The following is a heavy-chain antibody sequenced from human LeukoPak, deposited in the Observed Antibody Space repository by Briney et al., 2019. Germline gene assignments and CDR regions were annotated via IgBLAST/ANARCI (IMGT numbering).Heavy chain of an antibody. CDR3: ARRPPPYSYGADYGMDV. D-gene: IGHD5-18*01. Sequence: GGSLRLSCAASGLTVSSNYMNWVRQAPGKGLEWVSIIHSGGSTYYADSVKGRFTISRDNAKNSLYLQMNSLRAEDTAVYYCARRPPPYSYGADYGMDVWGQGTTVTVSS. CDR1: GLTVSSNY. CDR2: IHSGGST. J-gene: IGHJ6*02. V-gene: IGHV3-53*01.